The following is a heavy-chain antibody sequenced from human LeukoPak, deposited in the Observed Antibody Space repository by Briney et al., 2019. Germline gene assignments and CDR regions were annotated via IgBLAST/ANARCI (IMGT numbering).Heavy chain of an antibody. D-gene: IGHD3-3*01. CDR1: GFTFSSYA. Sequence: GGSLRLSCAASGFTFSSYAMHWARQAPGKGLEWVAVISYDGSNKYYADSVKGRFTISRDNSKNTLYLQMNSLRAEDTAVYYCARETSVTIFGVVIRFFDPWGQGTLVTVSS. CDR2: ISYDGSNK. J-gene: IGHJ5*02. CDR3: ARETSVTIFGVVIRFFDP. V-gene: IGHV3-30-3*01.